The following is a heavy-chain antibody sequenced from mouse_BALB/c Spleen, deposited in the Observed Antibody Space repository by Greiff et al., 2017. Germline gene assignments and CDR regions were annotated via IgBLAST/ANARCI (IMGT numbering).Heavy chain of an antibody. CDR3: ASFTTGDAMDY. CDR2: ISTYYGNT. Sequence: VQLVESGPELVRPGVSVKISCKGSGYTFTDYAMHWVKQSHAKSLEWIGVISTYYGNTNYNQKFKGKATMTVDKSSSTAYMELARLTSEDSAIYYCASFTTGDAMDYWGQGTSVTVSS. V-gene: IGHV1-67*01. CDR1: GYTFTDYA. J-gene: IGHJ4*01. D-gene: IGHD4-1*02.